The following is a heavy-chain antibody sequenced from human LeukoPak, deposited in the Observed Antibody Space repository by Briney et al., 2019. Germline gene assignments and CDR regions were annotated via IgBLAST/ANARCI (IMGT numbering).Heavy chain of an antibody. Sequence: ASVKVSCKASGYTFTSYYMHWVRQAPGQGLEWMGIINPSGGSTSYAQKFQGRVTMTRDTSTSTVYMELSSLRSEDTAVYYCARDGHMGSSWYAFDYWGQGTLVTVSS. D-gene: IGHD6-13*01. CDR1: GYTFTSYY. CDR3: ARDGHMGSSWYAFDY. J-gene: IGHJ4*02. CDR2: INPSGGST. V-gene: IGHV1-46*01.